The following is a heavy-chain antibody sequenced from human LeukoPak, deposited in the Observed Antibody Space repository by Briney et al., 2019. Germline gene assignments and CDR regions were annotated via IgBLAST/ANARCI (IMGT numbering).Heavy chain of an antibody. Sequence: GGSLRLSCAASGFTFSSYAMSWVRQAPGKGLEWVSAISGSGGSTYYADSVKGRFTISRDNAMDTIYLQMNSLRVDDTAVYYCAKDRVDGSGSQFDSWGQGTLVTVSS. CDR3: AKDRVDGSGSQFDS. CDR1: GFTFSSYA. V-gene: IGHV3-23*01. CDR2: ISGSGGST. J-gene: IGHJ4*02. D-gene: IGHD3-10*01.